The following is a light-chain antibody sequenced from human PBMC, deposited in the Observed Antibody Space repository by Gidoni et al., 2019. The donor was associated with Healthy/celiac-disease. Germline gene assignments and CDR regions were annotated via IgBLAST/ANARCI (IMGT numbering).Light chain of an antibody. V-gene: IGLV3-19*01. CDR3: NSRDSSGNLVV. Sequence: SPELTQDPAVSVAVGQTVRITCQGDSLRSYYASWYQQKPGQAPVLVIYGKNNRPSGIPDRFSGSSSGNTASLTITGAQAEDEADYYCNSRDSSGNLVVFGGGTKLTVL. CDR2: GKN. CDR1: SLRSYY. J-gene: IGLJ2*01.